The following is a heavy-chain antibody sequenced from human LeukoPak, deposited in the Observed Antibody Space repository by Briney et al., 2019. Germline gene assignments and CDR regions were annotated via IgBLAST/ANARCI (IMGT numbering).Heavy chain of an antibody. J-gene: IGHJ5*02. CDR2: ISGSGGST. V-gene: IGHV3-23*01. CDR3: AKDRSIYCSSSGCYLNWFDP. Sequence: SGGSLRLSCAASGFTFSSYAMSWVRQAPGKGLEWVSAISGSGGSTYYADSVKGRFTISRDNSKNTLYLQMNSLRADDTAVYYCAKDRSIYCSSSGCYLNWFDPWGQGALVTVSS. CDR1: GFTFSSYA. D-gene: IGHD2-2*01.